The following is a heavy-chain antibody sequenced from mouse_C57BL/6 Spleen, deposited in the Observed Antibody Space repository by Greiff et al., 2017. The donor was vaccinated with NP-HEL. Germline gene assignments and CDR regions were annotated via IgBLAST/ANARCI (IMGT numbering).Heavy chain of an antibody. Sequence: EVQLQESGPELVKPGASVKIPCKASGYTFTDYNMDWVKQSHGKSLEWIGDINPNNGGTIYNQKFKGKATLTVDKSSSTAYMELRSLTSEDTAVYYCARGGKNYGVFYYAMDYWGQGTSVTVSS. CDR2: INPNNGGT. CDR1: GYTFTDYN. V-gene: IGHV1-18*01. CDR3: ARGGKNYGVFYYAMDY. D-gene: IGHD1-1*01. J-gene: IGHJ4*01.